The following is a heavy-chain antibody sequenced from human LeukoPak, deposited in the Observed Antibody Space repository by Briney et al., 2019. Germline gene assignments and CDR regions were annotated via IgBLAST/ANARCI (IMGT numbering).Heavy chain of an antibody. V-gene: IGHV3-74*03. CDR3: ASLTSQYDY. CDR1: GLTFSNYW. D-gene: IGHD3-10*01. CDR2: INNYGSIT. Sequence: GGSLRLSCAASGLTFSNYWVQWVRQAPGKGLVWVSRINNYGSITTYADSVKGRFTISRDNAKNTPYLQMNSLRAEDTAVYYCASLTSQYDYWGLGTLVTVSS. J-gene: IGHJ4*02.